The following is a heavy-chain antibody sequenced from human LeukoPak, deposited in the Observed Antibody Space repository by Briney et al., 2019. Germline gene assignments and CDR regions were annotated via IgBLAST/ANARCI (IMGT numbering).Heavy chain of an antibody. CDR1: GFTFDDYA. CDR2: ISWNSGSI. Sequence: PGGSLRLSCAASGFTFDDYAMHWVRQAPGKGLEWVSGISWNSGSIGYADSVKGRFTISRDNAKNSLYLQMNSLRAEDTALYYCAKDSHNSIGQLIPFDYWGQGTLVTVSS. D-gene: IGHD2/OR15-2a*01. CDR3: AKDSHNSIGQLIPFDY. J-gene: IGHJ4*02. V-gene: IGHV3-9*01.